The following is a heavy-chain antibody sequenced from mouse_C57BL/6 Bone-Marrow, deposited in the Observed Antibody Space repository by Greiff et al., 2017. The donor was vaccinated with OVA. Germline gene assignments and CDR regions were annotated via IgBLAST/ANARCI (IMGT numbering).Heavy chain of an antibody. J-gene: IGHJ2*01. V-gene: IGHV1-53*01. CDR1: GYTFTSYW. CDR2: INPSNGGT. Sequence: QVQLQQPGPELVKPGASVKLSCKASGYTFTSYWMHWVKQRPGQGLEWIGNINPSNGGTKYNEKFKSKATLTVDQSSSTAYMQLSIRTSEDSAVYNWARERAYGYDYIDYWGQGTTLTVSS. CDR3: ARERAYGYDYIDY. D-gene: IGHD2-2*01.